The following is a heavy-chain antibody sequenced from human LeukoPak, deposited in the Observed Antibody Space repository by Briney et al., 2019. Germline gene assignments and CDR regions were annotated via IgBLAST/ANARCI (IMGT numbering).Heavy chain of an antibody. CDR1: GGTFSSYT. V-gene: IGHV1-69*04. Sequence: ASVKVSCKASGGTFSSYTISWVRQAPGQGLEWMGRIIPILGIANYAQKFQGRVTITADKSTSTAYMELSSLRSEDTAAYYCARDAGRSTFGGVIVPPYFDYWGQGTLVTVSS. CDR2: IIPILGIA. CDR3: ARDAGRSTFGGVIVPPYFDY. D-gene: IGHD3-16*02. J-gene: IGHJ4*02.